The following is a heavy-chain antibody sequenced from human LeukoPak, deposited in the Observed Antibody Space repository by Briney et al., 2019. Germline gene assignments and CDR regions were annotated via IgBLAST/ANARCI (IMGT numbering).Heavy chain of an antibody. Sequence: GGPLRLSCAASGFTFSSYAMHWVRQAPGKGLEYVSAISSNGGSTYYANSVKGRFTISRDNSKNTLYLQMGSLRAEDMAVYYCARSYGDYPNAFDIWGQGTMVTVSS. CDR2: ISSNGGST. J-gene: IGHJ3*02. CDR3: ARSYGDYPNAFDI. V-gene: IGHV3-64*01. CDR1: GFTFSSYA. D-gene: IGHD4-17*01.